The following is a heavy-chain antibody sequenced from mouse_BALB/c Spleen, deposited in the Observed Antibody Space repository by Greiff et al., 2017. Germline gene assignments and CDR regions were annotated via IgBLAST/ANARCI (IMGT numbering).Heavy chain of an antibody. CDR2: ISSGGSYT. V-gene: IGHV5-9-4*01. Sequence: EVQRVESGGGLVKPGGSLKLSCAASGFTFSSYAMSWVRQSPEKRLEWVAEISSGGSYTYYPDTVTGRFTISRDNAKNTLYLEMSSLRSEDTAMYYCARETVVGYFDYWGQGTTLTVSS. J-gene: IGHJ2*01. D-gene: IGHD1-1*01. CDR1: GFTFSSYA. CDR3: ARETVVGYFDY.